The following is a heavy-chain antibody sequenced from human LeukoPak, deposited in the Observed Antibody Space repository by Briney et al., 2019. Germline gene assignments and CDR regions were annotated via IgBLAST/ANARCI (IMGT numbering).Heavy chain of an antibody. CDR3: ARLVVGWFDP. J-gene: IGHJ5*02. CDR2: IYYSGST. V-gene: IGHV4-39*01. D-gene: IGHD2-15*01. Sequence: RSSETLSLTCTVSGGSISSSSYYWGWNRQPPGKGLEWIGSIYYSGSTYYNPSLKSRVTISVDTSKNQFSLKLSSVTAADTAVYYCARLVVGWFDPWGQGTLVTVSS. CDR1: GGSISSSSYY.